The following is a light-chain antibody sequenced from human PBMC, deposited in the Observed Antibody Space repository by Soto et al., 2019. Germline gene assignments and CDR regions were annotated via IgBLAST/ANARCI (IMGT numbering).Light chain of an antibody. CDR3: QHYNNWPPYT. Sequence: EIVMTQSPATLSVSPGERATLSCRASQSVSSNLAWYQQKPGLAPRLLIYDASTRATGIPARFSGSGSGTEFTLTISSLQSEDFAVYYCQHYNNWPPYTFGQGTKLEIK. CDR2: DAS. V-gene: IGKV3-15*01. J-gene: IGKJ2*01. CDR1: QSVSSN.